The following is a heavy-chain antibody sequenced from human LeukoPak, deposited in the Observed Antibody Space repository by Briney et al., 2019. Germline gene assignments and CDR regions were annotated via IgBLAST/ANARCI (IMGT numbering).Heavy chain of an antibody. V-gene: IGHV4-61*01. Sequence: SETLSLTCTVSGDSVSNGNYYWSWLRQPPGKALEWIGYIYYSGSTYYNPSLEGRVTISVDTSKNQFSVKLRSVTAADTAVYYCTRSQNYYGSGDYWSQGTLVTVSS. J-gene: IGHJ4*02. CDR1: GDSVSNGNYY. CDR3: TRSQNYYGSGDY. D-gene: IGHD3-10*01. CDR2: IYYSGST.